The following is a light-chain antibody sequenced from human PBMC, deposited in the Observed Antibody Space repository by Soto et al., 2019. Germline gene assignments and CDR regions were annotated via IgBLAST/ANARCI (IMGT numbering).Light chain of an antibody. Sequence: QSAITQPASVSGTLGQSIPVSYTGTSSDVGGYTYVSLYQQHPGKAPEHRIYEVSVRPSGVSNRFSGSKSGNTASLTISGLQGENESDSYSSSYTSSTLYVVATGTKLTVL. V-gene: IGLV2-14*01. J-gene: IGLJ1*01. CDR3: SSYTSSTLYV. CDR1: SSDVGGYTY. CDR2: EVS.